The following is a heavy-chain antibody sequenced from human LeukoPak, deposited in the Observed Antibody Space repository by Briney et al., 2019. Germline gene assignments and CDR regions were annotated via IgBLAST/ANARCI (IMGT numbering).Heavy chain of an antibody. CDR1: GGSFSGYY. CDR2: INHSGST. V-gene: IGHV4-34*01. CDR3: ARVDSGSHAFDI. J-gene: IGHJ3*02. D-gene: IGHD1-26*01. Sequence: PSETLSLTCAVYGGSFSGYYWSWIRQPPGKGLEWIGEINHSGSTNYNPSLKSRVTISVDTSKNQFSLKLSSVTAADTAVYYCARVDSGSHAFDIWGQGTMVTVSS.